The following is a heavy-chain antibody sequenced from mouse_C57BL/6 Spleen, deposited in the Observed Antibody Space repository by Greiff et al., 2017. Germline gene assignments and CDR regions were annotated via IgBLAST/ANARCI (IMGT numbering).Heavy chain of an antibody. CDR1: GFTFSSYA. CDR2: ISYGGSYT. J-gene: IGHJ1*03. D-gene: IGHD1-1*01. V-gene: IGHV5-4*01. Sequence: EVKLMESGGGLVKPGGSLKLSCAASGFTFSSYAMSWVRQTPEKRLEWVATISYGGSYTYYPDNVKGRFTIARDNAKNNLYLQMSHLKSEDTAMYYCARDQIYYYGSSYLWYFDVWGTGTTVTVSS. CDR3: ARDQIYYYGSSYLWYFDV.